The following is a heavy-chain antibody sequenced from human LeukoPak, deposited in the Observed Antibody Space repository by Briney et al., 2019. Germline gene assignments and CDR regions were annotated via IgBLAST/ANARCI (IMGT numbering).Heavy chain of an antibody. D-gene: IGHD6-19*01. J-gene: IGHJ4*02. CDR2: IYIGGTT. CDR1: GFTFSSYW. Sequence: GGSLRLSCAASGFTFSSYWMTWVRQAPGKGLQWVSLIYIGGTTYYAASVKGRFTISRDNSKNALYLQMNSLRAEDTAVYFCARGVAGPHEFDYWGQGTLVTVSS. CDR3: ARGVAGPHEFDY. V-gene: IGHV3-53*01.